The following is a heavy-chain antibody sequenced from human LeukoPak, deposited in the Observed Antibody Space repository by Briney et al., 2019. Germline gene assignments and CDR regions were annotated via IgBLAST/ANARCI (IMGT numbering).Heavy chain of an antibody. V-gene: IGHV3-21*01. CDR1: GFTFSSYS. J-gene: IGHJ6*03. CDR2: ISSSSSYI. CDR3: AKDLTTALYYYYYMDV. Sequence: PGGSLRLSCAASGFTFSSYSMNWVRQAPGKGLEWVSSISSSSSYIYYADSVKGRFTISRDNAKNSLYLQMNSLRAEDTAVYYCAKDLTTALYYYYYMDVWGKGTTVTVSS. D-gene: IGHD4-11*01.